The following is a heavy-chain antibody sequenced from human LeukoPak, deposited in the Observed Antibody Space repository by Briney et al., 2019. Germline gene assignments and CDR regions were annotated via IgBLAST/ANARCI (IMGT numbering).Heavy chain of an antibody. D-gene: IGHD3-9*01. CDR1: GFTFSSYA. Sequence: PGGSLRLSCAASGFTFSSYAMSWVRQAPGKGLEWVSAISGSGGSTYYADSVKGRFTISRDNSKNTLYLQMNSLRAEDTAVYYCAKDRYPYYDILTGYYPFDYWGQGTLVTVSS. J-gene: IGHJ4*02. V-gene: IGHV3-23*01. CDR2: ISGSGGST. CDR3: AKDRYPYYDILTGYYPFDY.